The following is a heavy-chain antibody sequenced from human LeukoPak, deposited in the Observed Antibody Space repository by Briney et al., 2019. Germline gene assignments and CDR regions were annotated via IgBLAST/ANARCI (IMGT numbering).Heavy chain of an antibody. Sequence: ASVKVSCKASGYTFTAYYIHWVRRAPGQGLEWMGWVNPKNGATKYTQNFQGRVTMTRDTSINTAYMEVSRLTSDDTAVYYCARDLDYNDNSDYDSFDIWGQGTLVTVSS. J-gene: IGHJ3*02. CDR2: VNPKNGAT. CDR3: ARDLDYNDNSDYDSFDI. D-gene: IGHD3-22*01. CDR1: GYTFTAYY. V-gene: IGHV1-2*02.